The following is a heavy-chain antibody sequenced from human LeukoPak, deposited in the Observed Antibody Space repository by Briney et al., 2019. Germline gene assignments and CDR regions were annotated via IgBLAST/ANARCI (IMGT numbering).Heavy chain of an antibody. Sequence: SETLSLTCTVLGGSFTDYFWTWIRHSPGKGREWGGEINEYAADSKRNPSLNSHVSISLEKAKHQLSIELRSVTAADTAVYYCARGRIAKIVVVHSFSYGMDVWGQGTTVTVSS. D-gene: IGHD3-22*01. CDR2: INEYAADS. CDR1: GGSFTDYF. CDR3: ARGRIAKIVVVHSFSYGMDV. J-gene: IGHJ6*02. V-gene: IGHV4-34*01.